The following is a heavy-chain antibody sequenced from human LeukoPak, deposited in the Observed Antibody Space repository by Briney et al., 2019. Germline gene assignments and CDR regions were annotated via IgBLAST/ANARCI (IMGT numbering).Heavy chain of an antibody. CDR2: IKQDGSEK. J-gene: IGHJ4*02. CDR3: ARYSGDSSSWHNFDY. D-gene: IGHD6-13*01. V-gene: IGHV3-7*01. CDR1: GFTFSNAW. Sequence: GGSLRLSCAASGFTFSNAWMSWVRQAPGKGLEWVANIKQDGSEKYYVDSVKGRFTISRDNAKNSLYLQMNSLRAEDTAVYYCARYSGDSSSWHNFDYWGQGTLVTVSS.